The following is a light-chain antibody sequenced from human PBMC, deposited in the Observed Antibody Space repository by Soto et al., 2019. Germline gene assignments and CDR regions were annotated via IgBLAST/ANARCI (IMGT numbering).Light chain of an antibody. CDR3: HQYNNWPLGT. CDR1: QSVGSD. J-gene: IGKJ1*01. CDR2: DIF. Sequence: EIVMTQSPATLSVSPGERATLSCRSSQSVGSDLAWYQQKPGQAPRLVIYDIFTRATGVPTRISGSGSGTEFTLTIRNLQAEDSAVYYCHQYNNWPLGTFGPGTKGDIK. V-gene: IGKV3D-15*01.